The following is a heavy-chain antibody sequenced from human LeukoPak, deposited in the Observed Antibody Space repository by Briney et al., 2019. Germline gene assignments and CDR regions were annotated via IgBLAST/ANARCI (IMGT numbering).Heavy chain of an antibody. D-gene: IGHD6-19*01. CDR2: INPNSGGT. Sequence: GASVKVSCKASGYTFTEFYIHWVRQAPGQGLEWMGWINPNSGGTNYAQKFQGRVTMTRDTSISTAYMELSRLRSDDTAVYYCARDGWYSSGWADYWGQGTLVTVSS. J-gene: IGHJ4*02. V-gene: IGHV1-2*02. CDR3: ARDGWYSSGWADY. CDR1: GYTFTEFY.